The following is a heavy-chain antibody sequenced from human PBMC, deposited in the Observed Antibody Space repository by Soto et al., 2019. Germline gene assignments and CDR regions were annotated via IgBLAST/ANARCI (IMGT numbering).Heavy chain of an antibody. CDR2: INPYNANT. V-gene: IGHV1-18*04. CDR1: GYTFTNHG. D-gene: IGHD3-16*01. J-gene: IGHJ3*02. Sequence: GASVKVSCKTSGYTFTNHGINWVRQAPRQGLEWMGWINPYNANTNSAQKLQGRVTMTTDTSTSTAYMDLRSLTSDDTAVYYCARDRVAGIWGDAFDIWGQGTMVTVSS. CDR3: ARDRVAGIWGDAFDI.